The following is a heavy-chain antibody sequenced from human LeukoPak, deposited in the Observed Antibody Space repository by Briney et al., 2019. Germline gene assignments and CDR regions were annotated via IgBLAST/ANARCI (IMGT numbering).Heavy chain of an antibody. D-gene: IGHD6-19*01. CDR1: GFSFNSYW. V-gene: IGHV3-7*01. Sequence: PGGSLRLSCAASGFSFNSYWMTWVRQPPGRRLEWVANIDPAGTDTYYVDPVKGRFTISRDNAKNLVYLQMNTLRAEDTAVYSCGRFGYVAGIDLWGQGTLVTVSS. CDR2: IDPAGTDT. J-gene: IGHJ4*02. CDR3: GRFGYVAGIDL.